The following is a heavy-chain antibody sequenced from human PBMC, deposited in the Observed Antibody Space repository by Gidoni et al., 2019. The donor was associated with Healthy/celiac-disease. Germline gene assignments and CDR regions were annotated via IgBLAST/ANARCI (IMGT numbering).Heavy chain of an antibody. CDR3: AKDRGSWGGGGYYYYGMDV. D-gene: IGHD2-15*01. J-gene: IGHJ6*02. V-gene: IGHV3-23*01. CDR1: GFTFSSYA. Sequence: EVQLLESGGGLVQPGGSLRLSCAASGFTFSSYALSWVRQAPGKGLEWVSAISGSGGSTYYADSVKGRFTISRDNSKNTLYLQMNSLRAEDTAVYYCAKDRGSWGGGGYYYYGMDVWGQGTTVTVSS. CDR2: ISGSGGST.